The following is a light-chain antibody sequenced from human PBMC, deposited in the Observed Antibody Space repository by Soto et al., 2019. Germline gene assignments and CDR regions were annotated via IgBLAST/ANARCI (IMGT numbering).Light chain of an antibody. J-gene: IGKJ3*01. CDR3: NKGPNWPLT. CDR1: QSINSE. CDR2: GAS. Sequence: EIVMTQSPATLSLSPGERAALSCRASQSINSELAWYQQKPGQPPRLLIYGASTRATGVPARFTGSESGSEFPLTISGLQSENFAVYYCNKGPNWPLTLG. V-gene: IGKV3-15*01.